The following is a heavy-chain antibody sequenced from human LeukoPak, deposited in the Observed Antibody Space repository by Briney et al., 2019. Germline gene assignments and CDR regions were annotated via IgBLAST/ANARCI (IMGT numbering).Heavy chain of an antibody. Sequence: GGSLRLSCAASGFTFSSYIMNWVRQAPGKGLEWVSYISSRSSTIYYADSVKGRFTISRDNAKNSLYLQMNSLRAEDTAVYYCARLGAGTLTFDYWGQGTPVTVSS. CDR2: ISSRSSTI. V-gene: IGHV3-48*01. CDR3: ARLGAGTLTFDY. D-gene: IGHD6-13*01. J-gene: IGHJ4*02. CDR1: GFTFSSYI.